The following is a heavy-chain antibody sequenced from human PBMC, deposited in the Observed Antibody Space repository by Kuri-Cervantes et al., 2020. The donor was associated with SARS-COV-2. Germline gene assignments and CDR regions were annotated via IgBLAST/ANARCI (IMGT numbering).Heavy chain of an antibody. D-gene: IGHD1-26*01. CDR3: AKDRGAYQNALAY. Sequence: GESLKISCAASGFTFSSYAMSWVRQAPGKGLEWVSAISGSGGSTYYADSVKGRFTISRDNSKNTLYLQMNSLRAEDTAVYYCAKDRGAYQNALAYWGQGTLVTVSS. V-gene: IGHV3-23*01. J-gene: IGHJ4*02. CDR2: ISGSGGST. CDR1: GFTFSSYA.